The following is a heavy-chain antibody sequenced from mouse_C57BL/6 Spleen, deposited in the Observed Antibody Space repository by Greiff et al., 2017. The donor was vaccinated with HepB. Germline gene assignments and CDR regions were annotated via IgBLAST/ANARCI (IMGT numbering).Heavy chain of an antibody. J-gene: IGHJ2*01. CDR2: IDPSDSYT. CDR3: ARNTGSSFFDY. Sequence: QVQLQQSGAELVKPGASVKLSCKASGYTFTSYWMQWVKQRPGQGLEWIGEIDPSDSYTNYNQKFKGKATLTVDTSSSTAYMQLSSLTSEDSAVYYCARNTGSSFFDYWGQGTTLTVSS. CDR1: GYTFTSYW. V-gene: IGHV1-50*01. D-gene: IGHD1-3*01.